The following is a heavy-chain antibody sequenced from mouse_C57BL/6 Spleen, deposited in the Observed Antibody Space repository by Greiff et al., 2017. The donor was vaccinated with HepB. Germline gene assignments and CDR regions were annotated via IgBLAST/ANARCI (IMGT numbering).Heavy chain of an antibody. J-gene: IGHJ3*01. CDR3: AREELRSFAY. CDR1: GYSITSGYY. Sequence: VQLKESGPGLVKPSQSLSLTCSVTGYSITSGYYWNWIRQFPGNKLEWMGYISYDGSNNYNPSLKNRISITRDTSKNQFFLKLNSVTTEDTATYYCAREELRSFAYWGQGTLVTVSA. V-gene: IGHV3-6*01. D-gene: IGHD1-1*01. CDR2: ISYDGSN.